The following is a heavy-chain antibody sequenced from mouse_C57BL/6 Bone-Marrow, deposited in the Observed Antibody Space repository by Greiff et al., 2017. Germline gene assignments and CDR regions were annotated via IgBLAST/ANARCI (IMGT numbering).Heavy chain of an antibody. CDR3: AREATVVTYGDYWYFDV. Sequence: EVQLQQSGPGLVKPSQSLSLTCSVTGYSITSGYYWNWIRQFPGNKLEWMGYISYDGSNNYNPSLKNRISITRDTSKNQFFLKLNSVTTEDTATYYCAREATVVTYGDYWYFDVWGTGTTVTVSS. CDR1: GYSITSGYY. CDR2: ISYDGSN. V-gene: IGHV3-6*01. D-gene: IGHD1-1*01. J-gene: IGHJ1*03.